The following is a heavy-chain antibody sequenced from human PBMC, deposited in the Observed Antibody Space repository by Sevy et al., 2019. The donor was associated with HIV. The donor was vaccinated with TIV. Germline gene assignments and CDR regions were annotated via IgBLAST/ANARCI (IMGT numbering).Heavy chain of an antibody. V-gene: IGHV3-30*04. D-gene: IGHD3-22*01. Sequence: GGSLRLSCAASGFTFSSYAMHWVRQAPGKGLEWVAVISYDGSNKYYADSVKGRFTISRDNSKNTRYLQMNSLRAEDTAVYYCARDLPYYYDSSGYTYYFDYWGQGTLVTVSS. J-gene: IGHJ4*02. CDR1: GFTFSSYA. CDR3: ARDLPYYYDSSGYTYYFDY. CDR2: ISYDGSNK.